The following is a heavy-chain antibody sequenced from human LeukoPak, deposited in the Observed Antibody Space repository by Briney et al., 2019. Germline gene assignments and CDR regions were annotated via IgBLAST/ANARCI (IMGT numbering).Heavy chain of an antibody. V-gene: IGHV1-2*02. Sequence: ASLKVSCKASGYTFTGYYMYWVRQAPGQGLEWMGWINPNSGGTNYAKKFQGRVTMTRDTSISTAYMELSRLRSDDTAVYYCARLYCSSTSCSNDAFDIWGQGTMVTVSS. CDR2: INPNSGGT. CDR3: ARLYCSSTSCSNDAFDI. J-gene: IGHJ3*02. D-gene: IGHD2-2*01. CDR1: GYTFTGYY.